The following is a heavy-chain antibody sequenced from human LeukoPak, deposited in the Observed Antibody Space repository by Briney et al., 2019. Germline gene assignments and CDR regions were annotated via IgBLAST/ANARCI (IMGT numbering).Heavy chain of an antibody. D-gene: IGHD6-19*01. J-gene: IGHJ4*02. V-gene: IGHV3-23*01. CDR2: ISGSGGST. CDR1: GFTFSSYA. CDR3: AKVRSIAVATTPYYFDY. Sequence: PGGSLRLSCAAPGFTFSSYAMSWVRQAPGKGLEWVSAISGSGGSTYYADSVRGRFTISRDNSKNTLYLQMNSLRAEDTAVYYCAKVRSIAVATTPYYFDYWGQGTLVTVSS.